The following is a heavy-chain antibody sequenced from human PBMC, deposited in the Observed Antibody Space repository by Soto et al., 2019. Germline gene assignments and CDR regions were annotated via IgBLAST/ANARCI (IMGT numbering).Heavy chain of an antibody. CDR2: LEPEDGEI. Sequence: ASVKVSCKVSGYTLTELCMHWVRQAPGKGLEWMGGLEPEDGEIIYAQKFQGRITMTEDTSTDTAYMELSRLTSEDTAVYYCATRSPPGNWFDPWGQGTLVTVS. CDR3: ATRSPPGNWFDP. CDR1: GYTLTELC. V-gene: IGHV1-24*01. J-gene: IGHJ5*02.